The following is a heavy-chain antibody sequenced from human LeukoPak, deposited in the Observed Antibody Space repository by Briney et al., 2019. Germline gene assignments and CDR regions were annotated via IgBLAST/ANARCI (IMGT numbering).Heavy chain of an antibody. CDR2: LYYNGNT. D-gene: IGHD6-13*01. Sequence: PSETLSLTCVVSGGSISSGTHYWSWIRQPPGKGLEWIGCLYYNGNTNYNPSLKIRVTIPVDTSENQFSLKLTSVTAADTAVDYSARGPYSSSWHSPLDYWGQGALVTVSS. V-gene: IGHV4-61*01. CDR1: GGSISSGTHY. J-gene: IGHJ4*02. CDR3: ARGPYSSSWHSPLDY.